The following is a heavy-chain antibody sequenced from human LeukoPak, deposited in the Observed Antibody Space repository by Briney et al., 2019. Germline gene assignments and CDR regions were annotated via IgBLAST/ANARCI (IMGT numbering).Heavy chain of an antibody. Sequence: GGSLRLSCAASGFTFSSYEMNWLRQAPGKGLEWVSYISSSGSTIYYADSVKGRFTISRDNAKNSLYLQMNSLRAEDTAVYYCASPPHSGSFNPWGQGTLVTVSS. V-gene: IGHV3-48*03. CDR2: ISSSGSTI. CDR1: GFTFSSYE. D-gene: IGHD1-26*01. CDR3: ASPPHSGSFNP. J-gene: IGHJ5*02.